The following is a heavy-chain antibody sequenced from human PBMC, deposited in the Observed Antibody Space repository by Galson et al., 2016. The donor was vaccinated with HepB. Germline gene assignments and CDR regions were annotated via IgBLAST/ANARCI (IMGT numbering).Heavy chain of an antibody. J-gene: IGHJ6*02. D-gene: IGHD5-18*01. CDR3: ARRFRYTYGPPYGMDV. CDR2: IYYSGST. V-gene: IGHV4-39*01. CDR1: GGSISSSSYY. Sequence: SETLSLTCTVSGGSISSSSYYWGWIRQPPGKGLEWIGSIYYSGSTYYNPSLQRRVTISVDTSKNHFSLKMSSVTAEDTAVYYCARRFRYTYGPPYGMDVWGQGTTVTVSS.